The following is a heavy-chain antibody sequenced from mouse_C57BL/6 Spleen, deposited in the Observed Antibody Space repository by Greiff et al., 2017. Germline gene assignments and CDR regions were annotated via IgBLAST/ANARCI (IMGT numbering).Heavy chain of an antibody. Sequence: DVKLVESGGGLVKPGGSLKLSCAASGFTFSDYGMHWVRQAPEKGLEWVAYISSGSSTIYYADTVKGRFTISRDNAKNTLFLQMTSLRSEDTAMYYCARGYDGYYLYYYAMDYWGQGTSVTVSS. V-gene: IGHV5-17*01. CDR2: ISSGSSTI. CDR1: GFTFSDYG. J-gene: IGHJ4*01. CDR3: ARGYDGYYLYYYAMDY. D-gene: IGHD2-3*01.